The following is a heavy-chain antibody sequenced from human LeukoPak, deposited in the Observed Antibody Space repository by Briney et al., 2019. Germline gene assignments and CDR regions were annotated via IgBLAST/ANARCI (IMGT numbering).Heavy chain of an antibody. CDR2: IYYSGTA. V-gene: IGHV4-39*07. D-gene: IGHD5-18*01. CDR1: GGSISSSRYY. J-gene: IGHJ4*02. CDR3: AREVQGDSYGF. Sequence: SETLSLTCTVSGGSISSSRYYWGWIRQPPGKGLEWIASIYYSGTAYYNPALKSRLTISVDTSKNQFSLKLSSVTAADTAVYYCAREVQGDSYGFWGQGTLVTVSS.